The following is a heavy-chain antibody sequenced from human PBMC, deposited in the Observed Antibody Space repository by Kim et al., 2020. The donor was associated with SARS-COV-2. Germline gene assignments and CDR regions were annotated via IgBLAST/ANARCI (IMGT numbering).Heavy chain of an antibody. D-gene: IGHD2-15*01. CDR3: AKHSNRVYYYYYGMDV. Sequence: VKGRFTISRDNSKNTLYLQMNSLRAEDTAVYYCAKHSNRVYYYYYGMDVWGQGTTVTVSS. J-gene: IGHJ6*02. V-gene: IGHV3-33*06.